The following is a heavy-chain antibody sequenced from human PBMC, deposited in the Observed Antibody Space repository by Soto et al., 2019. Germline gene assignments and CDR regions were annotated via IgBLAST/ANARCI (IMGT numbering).Heavy chain of an antibody. D-gene: IGHD1-26*01. J-gene: IGHJ1*01. V-gene: IGHV3-48*01. CDR1: GFTFSSYS. CDR2: ISSSSSTI. CDR3: ARDSVLGATYCQH. Sequence: PGGSLRLSCAASGFTFSSYSMNWVRQAPGKGLEWVSYISSSSSTIYYADSVKGRFTISRDNAKNSLYLQMNSLRAEDTAVYYCARDSVLGATYCQHWGQGTLVTVSS.